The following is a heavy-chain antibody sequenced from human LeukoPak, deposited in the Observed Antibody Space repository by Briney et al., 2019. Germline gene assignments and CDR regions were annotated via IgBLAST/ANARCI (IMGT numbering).Heavy chain of an antibody. V-gene: IGHV3-74*01. J-gene: IGHJ4*02. CDR3: ARGKYDFDY. CDR1: GFSFSDYW. D-gene: IGHD3-3*01. CDR2: INSDGSVT. Sequence: PGGSLRLSCVASGFSFSDYWMHWVRQAPGKGLVWVSRINSDGSVTNYADSVKGRFTISRDNAKNTLYLQMNSLRAEDTAVYYCARGKYDFDYWGQGTLVTVPS.